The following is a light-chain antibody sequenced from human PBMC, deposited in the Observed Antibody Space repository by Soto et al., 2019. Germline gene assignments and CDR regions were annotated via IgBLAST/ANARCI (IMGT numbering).Light chain of an antibody. CDR3: SSYTSSSTPLYV. J-gene: IGLJ1*01. V-gene: IGLV2-14*01. CDR2: DVS. CDR1: SSDVGGYNY. Sequence: QSVLTQPASVSGSPGQSITISCTGISSDVGGYNYVSWYQQHPGKAPKLMIYDVSNRPSGVSNLFSGSKSGNTASLTISGLQAEDEADYYCSSYTSSSTPLYVFGTGTKVTVL.